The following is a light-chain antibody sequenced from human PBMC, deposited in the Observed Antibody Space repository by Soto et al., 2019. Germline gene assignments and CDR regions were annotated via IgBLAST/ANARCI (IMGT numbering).Light chain of an antibody. V-gene: IGLV1-51*01. CDR2: DNN. CDR1: SSNIGNNY. J-gene: IGLJ2*01. Sequence: QSVLTQPPSVSAAPGQKVTISCSGSSSNIGNNYVSWYQQLPGTAPKLLIYDNNKRPSGIPDRFSGSKSGTSATLGITGLQTGDETDYYCATWDSSLSAGVSGGGTKLTVL. CDR3: ATWDSSLSAGV.